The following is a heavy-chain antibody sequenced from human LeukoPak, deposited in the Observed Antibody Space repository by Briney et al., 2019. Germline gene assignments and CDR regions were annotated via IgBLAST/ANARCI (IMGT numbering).Heavy chain of an antibody. CDR2: IYSGGST. CDR1: GFTFSDYY. Sequence: GGSLRLSCAASGFTFSDYYMSWIRQAPGKGLEWVSVIYSGGSTYYADSVKGRFTISRHNSKNTLYLQMNSLRAEDTAVYYCARDFSSDNTYYYYGMDVWGQGTTVTVSS. V-gene: IGHV3-53*04. J-gene: IGHJ6*02. CDR3: ARDFSSDNTYYYYGMDV. D-gene: IGHD6-19*01.